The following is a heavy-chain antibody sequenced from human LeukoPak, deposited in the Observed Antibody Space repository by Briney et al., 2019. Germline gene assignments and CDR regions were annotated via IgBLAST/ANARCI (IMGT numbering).Heavy chain of an antibody. Sequence: GGSLRLSCAASGFTFSSYAMSWVRQAPGKGLEWVSGISGSGGNTNYADSVKGRFTISRDNSKNTLYLQMNSLRAEDTAVYYCAKEGSSGWYSHFDYWGQGTLVTVSS. D-gene: IGHD6-19*01. CDR3: AKEGSSGWYSHFDY. CDR1: GFTFSSYA. CDR2: ISGSGGNT. V-gene: IGHV3-23*01. J-gene: IGHJ4*02.